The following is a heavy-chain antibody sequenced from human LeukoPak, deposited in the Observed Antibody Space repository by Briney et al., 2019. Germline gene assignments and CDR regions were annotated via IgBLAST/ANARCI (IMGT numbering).Heavy chain of an antibody. J-gene: IGHJ5*02. V-gene: IGHV3-23*01. CDR2: ISGSGGST. Sequence: AGSLLLSCAASGFTFSSYAMSWVRQAPGKGLEWVSTISGSGGSTDYADSVKGRFTISRNNSKDTLYLQMNSLRAEDTAVYYCAKNDYYSSGSYYTWFDPWGQGTLVTVSS. D-gene: IGHD3-10*01. CDR3: AKNDYYSSGSYYTWFDP. CDR1: GFTFSSYA.